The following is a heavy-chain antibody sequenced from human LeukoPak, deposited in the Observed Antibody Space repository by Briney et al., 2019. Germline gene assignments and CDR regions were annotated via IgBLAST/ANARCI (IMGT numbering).Heavy chain of an antibody. CDR3: ARHLYYYDSSGYGWFDP. J-gene: IGHJ5*02. D-gene: IGHD3-22*01. Sequence: PSETLSLTCTVSGGSISSYYWSWIRQPAGKGLEWIGYIYYSGSTNYNPSLKSRVTISVDTSKNQFSLKLSSVTAADTAVYYCARHLYYYDSSGYGWFDPWGQGTLVTVSS. CDR2: IYYSGST. CDR1: GGSISSYY. V-gene: IGHV4-59*08.